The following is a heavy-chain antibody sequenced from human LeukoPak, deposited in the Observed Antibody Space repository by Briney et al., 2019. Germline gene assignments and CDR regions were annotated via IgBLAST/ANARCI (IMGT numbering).Heavy chain of an antibody. CDR3: ARGSSSDWPLEY. J-gene: IGHJ4*02. CDR1: GYTFTNFG. CDR2: INPYNGDT. D-gene: IGHD6-19*01. Sequence: ASVKVSCKASGYTFTNFGVSWVRQAPGQRLEWMGWINPYNGDTEYSQKLQGRVTITKDTSASTAYMDLSTLRSEDTAVYYCARGSSSDWPLEYWGRGILVTVSS. V-gene: IGHV1-18*01.